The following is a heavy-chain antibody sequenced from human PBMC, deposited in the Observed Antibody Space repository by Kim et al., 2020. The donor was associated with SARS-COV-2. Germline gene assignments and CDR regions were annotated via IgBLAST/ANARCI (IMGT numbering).Heavy chain of an antibody. V-gene: IGHV7-4-1*02. CDR2: INTNTGNP. J-gene: IGHJ5*02. CDR3: ARGWDVLLWFGEFENPGDNWFDP. D-gene: IGHD3-10*01. Sequence: ASVKVSCKASGYTFTSYAMNWVRQAPGQGLEWMGWINTNTGNPTYAQGFTGRFVFSLDTSVSTAYLQITSLKAEDPAVYYCARGWDVLLWFGEFENPGDNWFDPWGQGTLVTVSS. CDR1: GYTFTSYA.